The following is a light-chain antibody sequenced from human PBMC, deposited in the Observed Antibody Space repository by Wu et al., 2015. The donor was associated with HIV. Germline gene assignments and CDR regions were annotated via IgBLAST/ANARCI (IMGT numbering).Light chain of an antibody. V-gene: IGKV3-11*01. CDR3: QQRSNWPPA. Sequence: EIVLTQSPATLSLSPGERATLSCRASPSVSSYLAWYQQKPGQAPRLLIYDATNRATGIPARFSGTGSGTDFTLTISSLEPEDFAVYYCQQRSNWPPAFGQGTQAGDQT. CDR2: DAT. CDR1: PSVSSY. J-gene: IGKJ2*01.